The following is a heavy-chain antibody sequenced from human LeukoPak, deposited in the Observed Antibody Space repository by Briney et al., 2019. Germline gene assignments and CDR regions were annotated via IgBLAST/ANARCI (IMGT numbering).Heavy chain of an antibody. CDR2: ISGSGDNT. CDR1: GFTFSIYA. CDR3: ARVGSSWYPYYYYYMDV. D-gene: IGHD6-13*01. J-gene: IGHJ6*03. V-gene: IGHV3-23*01. Sequence: GGSLRLSCAASGFTFSIYAMSWVRQAPGKGLEWVSTISGSGDNTYYADSVKGRFTISRDNAKNSLYLQMNSLRAEDTAVYYCARVGSSWYPYYYYYMDVWGKGTTVTISS.